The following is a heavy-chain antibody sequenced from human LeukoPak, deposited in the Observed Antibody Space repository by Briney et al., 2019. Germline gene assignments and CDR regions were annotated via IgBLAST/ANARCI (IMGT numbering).Heavy chain of an antibody. J-gene: IGHJ4*02. V-gene: IGHV4-4*07. Sequence: PSETLSLTCTVSGGSISSYYLNWIRQPAGKGLEWIGRIFTSGTTNYNPSLKSRVTMTVDTSKNQFSLRLSSVTAADTAVYYCARGFMITFGGVIAHFDYWGQGTLVTVSS. CDR3: ARGFMITFGGVIAHFDY. D-gene: IGHD3-16*02. CDR2: IFTSGTT. CDR1: GGSISSYY.